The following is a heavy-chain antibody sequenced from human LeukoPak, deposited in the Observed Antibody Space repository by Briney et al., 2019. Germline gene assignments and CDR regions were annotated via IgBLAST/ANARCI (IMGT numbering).Heavy chain of an antibody. J-gene: IGHJ4*02. D-gene: IGHD3-10*01. V-gene: IGHV4-39*01. CDR3: ARLLETQLLWFGELPLRDY. CDR2: IYYSGST. CDR1: GGSISSSDYY. Sequence: SETLSLTCTVSGGSISSSDYYWGWIRQAPGKGLEWIGNIYYSGSTYYNPSLKSRVTISVDTSNNQFSLKLSSVTAADTAVYYCARLLETQLLWFGELPLRDYWGQGTLVTVSS.